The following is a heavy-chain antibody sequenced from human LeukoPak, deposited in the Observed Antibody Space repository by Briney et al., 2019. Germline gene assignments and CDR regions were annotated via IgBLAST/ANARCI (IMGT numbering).Heavy chain of an antibody. CDR2: VWYDGRNK. CDR3: ARDKATAATGLLDD. CDR1: GFTFSSYG. J-gene: IGHJ4*02. V-gene: IGHV3-33*01. Sequence: GGSLRLSCAVSGFTFSSYGMHWVRQAPGKGLEWVAAVWYDGRNKYYADSVKGRFTISRDNSKNTLYLQMNSLRAEDTAVYYCARDKATAATGLLDDWGQGTLVTVSS. D-gene: IGHD6-13*01.